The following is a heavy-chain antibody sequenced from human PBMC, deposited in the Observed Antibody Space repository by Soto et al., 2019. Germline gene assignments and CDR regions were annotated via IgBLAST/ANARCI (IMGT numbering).Heavy chain of an antibody. D-gene: IGHD5-18*01. CDR1: GFPFDDYA. CDR2: ISWDGDIT. V-gene: IGHV3-43D*04. CDR3: AKGGGYTYGLFDY. Sequence: PGGSLRLSCAASGFPFDDYAMHWVRQAPGKGLEWVSFISWDGDITYYADSVKGRFTISRDNSKNSLYLQMNSLRGEDTAFYYCAKGGGYTYGLFDYWGQGTQVTV. J-gene: IGHJ4*02.